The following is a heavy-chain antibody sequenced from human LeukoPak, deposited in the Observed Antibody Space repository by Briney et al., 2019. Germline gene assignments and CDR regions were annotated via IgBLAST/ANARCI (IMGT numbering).Heavy chain of an antibody. J-gene: IGHJ6*03. D-gene: IGHD3-10*01. V-gene: IGHV1-69*13. Sequence: VASVKVSCEASGGTFSRYAISWVRQAPGQGLEWMGGIIPVLGTTNYAQTFQNKVTITADESTSTTYMELSSLTSEDTAVYYCATSGGDYYYYSLDVWGKGTPVTISS. CDR3: ATSGGDYYYYSLDV. CDR1: GGTFSRYA. CDR2: IIPVLGTT.